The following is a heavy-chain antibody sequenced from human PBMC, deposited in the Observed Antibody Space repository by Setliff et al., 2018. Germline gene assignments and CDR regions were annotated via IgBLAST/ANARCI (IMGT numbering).Heavy chain of an antibody. D-gene: IGHD3-3*01. V-gene: IGHV3-23*01. CDR2: ISATGGAT. CDR3: AKDLASWSPDR. J-gene: IGHJ4*02. Sequence: GGSLRLSCEASGFTFSIYSMSWVRQAPGKGLEWVALISATGGATYYADSVKGRFTIFRDNSKNSLYLQMNDLRAEDTAVYYCAKDLASWSPDRWGLGTLVTVSS. CDR1: GFTFSIYS.